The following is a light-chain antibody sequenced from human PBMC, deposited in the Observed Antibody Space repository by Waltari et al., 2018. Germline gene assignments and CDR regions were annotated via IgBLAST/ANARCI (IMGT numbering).Light chain of an antibody. V-gene: IGLV1-40*01. J-gene: IGLJ2*01. CDR1: PSNLGTGYD. CDR3: QSYDGSLGAVI. Sequence: QPVLTQPPSVSGAPGQTVTIPCSGSPSNLGTGYDVHWYQQLPGTAPKLLIFSNRYRPSGVPDRFSATKSGTSASLTISGLRAEDETDYYCQSYDGSLGAVIFGGGTKLTVL. CDR2: SNR.